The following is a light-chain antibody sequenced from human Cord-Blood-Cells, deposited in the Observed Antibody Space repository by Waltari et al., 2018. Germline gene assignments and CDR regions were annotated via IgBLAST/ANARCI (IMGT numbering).Light chain of an antibody. V-gene: IGKV3-15*01. Sequence: ILMTQSPPTQSVSPEDRATLSCRASQSVSRNLAWYQQNPGQAPRLLIYGASTRATAIPARFSGSGTGTEFTLTISSLQSEDFAVYYCQQYNNWPPITFGPGTNVDIQ. J-gene: IGKJ3*01. CDR1: QSVSRN. CDR3: QQYNNWPPIT. CDR2: GAS.